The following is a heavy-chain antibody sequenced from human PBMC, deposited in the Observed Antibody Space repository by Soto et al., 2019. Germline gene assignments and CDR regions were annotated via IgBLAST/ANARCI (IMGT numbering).Heavy chain of an antibody. Sequence: GSLRLSCEASGFTFSGFDMHCVRQPTGKGLEWVSTIGTAGDTYYAVSVKGRFTISRDNAKNSLSLQMNSLRAGDTAVYFCARGQEVGAHFFDSWGQGTQVTVSS. CDR2: IGTAGDT. CDR1: GFTFSGFD. CDR3: ARGQEVGAHFFDS. V-gene: IGHV3-13*01. J-gene: IGHJ4*02. D-gene: IGHD2-15*01.